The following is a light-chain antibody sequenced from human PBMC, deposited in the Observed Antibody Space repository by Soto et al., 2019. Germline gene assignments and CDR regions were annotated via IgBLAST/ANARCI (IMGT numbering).Light chain of an antibody. CDR2: EVN. CDR3: NSYTSRYTFV. V-gene: IGLV2-14*01. J-gene: IGLJ1*01. CDR1: SSDVGGYNY. Sequence: QSVLTQPASVSGSPGQSITISCTGTSSDVGGYNYVSWYQQNPGRAPKLIIYEVNKRPSEVSSRFSGSKSGNTASLTISGLQPEDEADYYCNSYTSRYTFVVGTGT.